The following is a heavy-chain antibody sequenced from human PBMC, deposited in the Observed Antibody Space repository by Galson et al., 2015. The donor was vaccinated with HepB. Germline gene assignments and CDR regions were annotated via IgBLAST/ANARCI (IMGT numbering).Heavy chain of an antibody. CDR3: AKESRRRSGYYYAPDAFDI. CDR1: GFTFDDYA. V-gene: IGHV3-9*01. Sequence: SLRLSCAASGFTFDDYAMHWVRQAPGKGLEWVSGISWNSGSIGYADSVKGRFTISRDNAKNSLYLQMNSLRAEDTALYYCAKESRRRSGYYYAPDAFDIWGQGTMVTVSS. CDR2: ISWNSGSI. J-gene: IGHJ3*02. D-gene: IGHD3-22*01.